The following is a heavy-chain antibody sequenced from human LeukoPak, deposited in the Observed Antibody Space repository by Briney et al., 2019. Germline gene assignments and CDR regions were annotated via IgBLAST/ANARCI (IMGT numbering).Heavy chain of an antibody. J-gene: IGHJ4*02. CDR3: AKDVTYYYDSSGYYDY. CDR1: GFTFDDYA. D-gene: IGHD3-22*01. CDR2: ISWNSGSI. V-gene: IGHV3-9*01. Sequence: AGGSLRLSCAASGFTFDDYAMHWVRQAPGKGLEWVSGISWNSGSIGYADSVKGRFTISRDNAKNSLYLQMNSLRAEDTALYYCAKDVTYYYDSSGYYDYWGQGTLDTVSS.